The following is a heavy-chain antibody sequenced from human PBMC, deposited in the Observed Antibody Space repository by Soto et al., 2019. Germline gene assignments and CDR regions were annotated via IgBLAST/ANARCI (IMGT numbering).Heavy chain of an antibody. J-gene: IGHJ6*02. Sequence: ASVKVSCKASGYTFTSYGISWVRQAPGQGLEWMGWISAYNGNTNYAQKLQGRVTMTTDTSTSTAYMELRSLRSDDTAVYYCAREPDYYDSSGYYGMDVWGQGTTVTVSS. CDR1: GYTFTSYG. CDR3: AREPDYYDSSGYYGMDV. CDR2: ISAYNGNT. V-gene: IGHV1-18*01. D-gene: IGHD3-22*01.